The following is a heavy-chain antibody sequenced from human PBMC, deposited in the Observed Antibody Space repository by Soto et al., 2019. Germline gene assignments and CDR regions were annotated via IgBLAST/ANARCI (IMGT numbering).Heavy chain of an antibody. D-gene: IGHD1-1*01. CDR1: GFTFSSYT. CDR3: ARGEGYNWIDY. Sequence: GGSLRLSCVASGFTFSSYTMNWVRQVPGKGLAWVSYISSSSSAIYYADSVKGRFTISRDNAKNSLYLQMNNLRDEDTAVYYCARGEGYNWIDYWGQGTLVTVSS. CDR2: ISSSSSAI. V-gene: IGHV3-48*02. J-gene: IGHJ4*02.